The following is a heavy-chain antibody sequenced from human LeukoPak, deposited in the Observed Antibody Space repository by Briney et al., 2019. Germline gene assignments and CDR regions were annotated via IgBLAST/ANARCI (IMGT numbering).Heavy chain of an antibody. J-gene: IGHJ6*02. CDR1: GLTVSTNY. CDR3: ARDRGYAMDV. V-gene: IGHV3-53*01. Sequence: PGGSLRLSCAASGLTVSTNYMTWVRQAPGKGLECVSLIYSGGDTWYGGSVKGRFTVSRDNSKNTLYLQMNSLRAEDTAVYYCARDRGYAMDVWGQGTTVTVSS. CDR2: IYSGGDT.